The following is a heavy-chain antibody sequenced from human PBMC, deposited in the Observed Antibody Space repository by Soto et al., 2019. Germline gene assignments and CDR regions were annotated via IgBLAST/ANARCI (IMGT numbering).Heavy chain of an antibody. J-gene: IGHJ4*02. CDR3: ASPRLSSIGTTPIDY. CDR2: ISYDENNK. CDR1: GFSFSFSSYT. V-gene: IGHV3-30-3*01. Sequence: QVQLVESGGGVVQPGRSLRLSCAASGFSFSFSSYTMHWVRQAPGKGLEWVALISYDENNKYYADSVKGRFTISRDNSKNTLYLQMNSRRAEDTAVYYCASPRLSSIGTTPIDYWGQGTLVTVSS. D-gene: IGHD1-1*01.